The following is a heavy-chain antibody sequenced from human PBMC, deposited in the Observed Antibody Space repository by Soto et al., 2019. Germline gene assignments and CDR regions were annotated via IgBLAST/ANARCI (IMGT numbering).Heavy chain of an antibody. CDR3: AKDYTVMRTAQIRPGIVNY. CDR1: GFTFSTYA. Sequence: EVQLLESGGGSVQPGGSLRLSCAASGFTFSTYAMSWVRQAPGKGLEWVSAISGSGGSTYYADSVKGRFTISRDNSKNTLYLQMNSLRAEDTAVYYCAKDYTVMRTAQIRPGIVNYWGQGTLVTVSS. V-gene: IGHV3-23*01. J-gene: IGHJ4*02. CDR2: ISGSGGST. D-gene: IGHD1-26*01.